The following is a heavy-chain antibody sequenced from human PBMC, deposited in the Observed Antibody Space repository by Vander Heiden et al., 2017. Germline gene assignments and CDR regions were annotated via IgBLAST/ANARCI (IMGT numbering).Heavy chain of an antibody. CDR3: ARDYGSGSNYYYYYGMDV. V-gene: IGHV3-48*02. D-gene: IGHD3-10*01. CDR2: ISSSGNII. Sequence: EGRLVESGGGLVQSGGSLRLACVAPGFTFSEESRNWVRQAPGKGLEWVSYISSSGNIIYYADSVKGRFTISRDNGKKSLHLQMDRLRDEDTAVYYCARDYGSGSNYYYYYGMDVWGQGTTVTVSS. J-gene: IGHJ6*02. CDR1: GFTFSEES.